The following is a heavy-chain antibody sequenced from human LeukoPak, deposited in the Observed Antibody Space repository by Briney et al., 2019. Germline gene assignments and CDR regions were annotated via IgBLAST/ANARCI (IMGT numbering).Heavy chain of an antibody. J-gene: IGHJ6*03. CDR3: ARRGWNYYYMDV. V-gene: IGHV1-69*05. D-gene: IGHD2-15*01. CDR2: IIPIFGTA. CDR1: VCTFSSYA. Sequence: ASVTVSFKSSVCTFSSYASGWVRQPPGQGLEWVGGIIPIFGTANYAQKFQGRVTITTDESTSAAYMELSSLRSEDTAVYYCARRGWNYYYMDVWGKGTTVTVSS.